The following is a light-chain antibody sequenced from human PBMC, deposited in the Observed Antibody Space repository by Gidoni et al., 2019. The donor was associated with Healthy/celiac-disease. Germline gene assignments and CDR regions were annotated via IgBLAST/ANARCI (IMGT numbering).Light chain of an antibody. V-gene: IGKV3-20*01. CDR1: QSVSSSY. Sequence: EIVLTQSPGPLSLSPGERATLSCRASQSVSSSYLAWYQQKPGQAPRLLIYGASSRATGIPDRCSGSGSGTDCTLTISRLEPEDFAVYYCQQYGSSLWTFGQGTKVEIK. J-gene: IGKJ1*01. CDR3: QQYGSSLWT. CDR2: GAS.